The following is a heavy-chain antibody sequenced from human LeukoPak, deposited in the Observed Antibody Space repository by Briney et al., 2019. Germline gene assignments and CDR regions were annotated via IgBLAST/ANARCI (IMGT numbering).Heavy chain of an antibody. Sequence: GESLRLSCAASGFTVMNNYMNWVRQAPGKGLEWVSVIYSGGNTYYADSVKGRFTISRDNSKNTLYLQMNSLRSEDTAVYYCVRESSGDAFDIWGQGTMVTVSS. CDR2: IYSGGNT. CDR1: GFTVMNNY. J-gene: IGHJ3*02. CDR3: VRESSGDAFDI. V-gene: IGHV3-66*02.